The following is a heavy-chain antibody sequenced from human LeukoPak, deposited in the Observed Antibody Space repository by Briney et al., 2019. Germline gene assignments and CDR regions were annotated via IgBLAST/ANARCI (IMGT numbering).Heavy chain of an antibody. CDR3: ARYSARGNDY. CDR1: GFAFSSYA. V-gene: IGHV3-64*02. J-gene: IGHJ4*02. CDR2: ISSNGGTT. D-gene: IGHD2-21*01. Sequence: PGGSLRLSCAASGFAFSSYAMHWVRQAPGKGLEYVSVISSNGGTTNYADSVKGRFTISRDNSKNTLYLQMGSLRVGDMAVYYCARYSARGNDYWGQGTLVTVSS.